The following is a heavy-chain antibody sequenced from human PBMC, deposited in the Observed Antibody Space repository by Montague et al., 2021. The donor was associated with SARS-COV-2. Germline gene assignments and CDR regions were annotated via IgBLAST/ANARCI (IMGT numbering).Heavy chain of an antibody. J-gene: IGHJ4*02. V-gene: IGHV3-23*01. CDR3: AKVRTADFPGAGSFGFDY. Sequence: SLRLSCAAPGFTFGIYAMSWVRQAPGKGLDWVSGLSGSGCITYYADSVKGRFTISRDNSKSTLFLHMNSLRAEDTAVYYCAKVRTADFPGAGSFGFDYWGQGSLVTVSS. D-gene: IGHD3-10*01. CDR2: LSGSGCIT. CDR1: GFTFGIYA.